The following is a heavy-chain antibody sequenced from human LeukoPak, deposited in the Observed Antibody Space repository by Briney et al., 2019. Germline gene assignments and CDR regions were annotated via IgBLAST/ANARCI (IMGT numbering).Heavy chain of an antibody. D-gene: IGHD6-6*01. J-gene: IGHJ6*03. CDR1: GYTFASYW. CDR2: IYPGDSDT. Sequence: GESLKISCKGSGYTFASYWIGWVRQMPGKGLEWMGIIYPGDSDTRYSPSFQGQGTISADKSISTAYLQWSSLKASDTAMYYCARQLGTSSNYYYYYMDIWGTGTTVTVSS. CDR3: ARQLGTSSNYYYYYMDI. V-gene: IGHV5-51*01.